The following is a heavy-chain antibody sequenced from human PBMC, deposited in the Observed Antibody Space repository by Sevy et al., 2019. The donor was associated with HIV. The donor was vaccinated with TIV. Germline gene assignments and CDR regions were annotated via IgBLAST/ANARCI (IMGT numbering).Heavy chain of an antibody. D-gene: IGHD3-10*01. CDR1: GFTVSSNY. CDR2: LYSGGST. CDR3: ARDAPYYGSGSYYID. V-gene: IGHV3-53*01. J-gene: IGHJ4*02. Sequence: GGSLRLSCAASGFTVSSNYMSWVRQAPGKGLEWVSVLYSGGSTYYTDSVKGRFTISRDNSKNTLYPQMNSLRAEDTAVYFCARDAPYYGSGSYYIDWGQGTLVTVSS.